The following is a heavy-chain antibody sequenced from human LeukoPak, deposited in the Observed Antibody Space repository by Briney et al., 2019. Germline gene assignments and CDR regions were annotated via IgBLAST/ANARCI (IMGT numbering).Heavy chain of an antibody. J-gene: IGHJ4*02. V-gene: IGHV3-9*01. Sequence: GGSLRLSCAASGFTFDDYAIHWVRQGPGKGLEWVSGISWISGSIDYAESVKGRFTISRDNAKNSLYLQMNSLRPEDTALYYCAKGTGRYWTFFDYWGRGTLVTVST. CDR1: GFTFDDYA. CDR2: ISWISGSI. D-gene: IGHD1-26*01. CDR3: AKGTGRYWTFFDY.